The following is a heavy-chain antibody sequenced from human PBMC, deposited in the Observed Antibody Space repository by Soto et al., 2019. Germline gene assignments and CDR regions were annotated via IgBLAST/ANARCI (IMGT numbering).Heavy chain of an antibody. D-gene: IGHD6-19*01. J-gene: IGHJ4*02. CDR2: ISSSSTI. Sequence: PGGSLRLSCAASGFTFSSYSMNWVRQAPGKGLEWVSYISSSSTIYYADSVKGRFTISRDNAKNSLYLQMNSLRAEDTAVYYCATIGGGWYIGEANPFIDYWGQGTLVTVSS. V-gene: IGHV3-48*01. CDR1: GFTFSSYS. CDR3: ATIGGGWYIGEANPFIDY.